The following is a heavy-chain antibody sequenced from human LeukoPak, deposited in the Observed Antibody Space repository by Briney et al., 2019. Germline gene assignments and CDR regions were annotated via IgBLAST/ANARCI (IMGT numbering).Heavy chain of an antibody. CDR3: ARESNWVFDY. V-gene: IGHV4-59*01. CDR2: IYYSGTP. CDR1: GGSMSNVY. J-gene: IGHJ4*02. Sequence: SETLSLTCTVSGGSMSNVYWSWIRQTPGKGLEWLASIYYSGTPTYNPSLNRRGTISVDTSKNQFSLKLRSVTAADTATYFCARESNWVFDYWGQGARVTVSS. D-gene: IGHD7-27*01.